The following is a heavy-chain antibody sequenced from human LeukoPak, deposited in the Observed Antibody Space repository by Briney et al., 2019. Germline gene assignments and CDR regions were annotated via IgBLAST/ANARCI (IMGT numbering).Heavy chain of an antibody. CDR2: IYYSGST. Sequence: PSETLSLTCSVSGDSISNRDFYWVWIRQPPGKGLEYIGSIYYSGSTYYNPSLKSRVTISVDTSKNQFSLKLSSVTAADTAVYYCARDVIVATIYGEYNWFDPWGQGTLVTVSS. D-gene: IGHD5-12*01. CDR1: GDSISNRDFY. J-gene: IGHJ5*02. CDR3: ARDVIVATIYGEYNWFDP. V-gene: IGHV4-39*07.